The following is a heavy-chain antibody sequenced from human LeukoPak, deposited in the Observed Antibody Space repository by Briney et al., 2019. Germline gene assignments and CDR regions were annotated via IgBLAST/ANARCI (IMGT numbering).Heavy chain of an antibody. D-gene: IGHD3-22*01. CDR1: GASISSSSHY. J-gene: IGHJ5*02. CDR2: IYYSGSN. V-gene: IGHV4-39*06. CDR3: ARDRSDSSGYYYHGWFDP. Sequence: SETLSLTCTVSGASISSSSHYWGWIRQPPGKGLEWIGSIYYSGSNYYNPSLKSRVTISLDASKNQLTLKLNSVTAADTAVYYCARDRSDSSGYYYHGWFDPWGRGTLVTVSS.